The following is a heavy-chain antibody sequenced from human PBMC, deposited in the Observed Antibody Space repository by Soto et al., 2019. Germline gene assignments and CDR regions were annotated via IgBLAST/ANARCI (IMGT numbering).Heavy chain of an antibody. V-gene: IGHV4-61*01. Sequence: SETLSLTCTVSGGSVSSGSYYWSWIRQPPGKGLEWIGYIYYSGSTNYNPSLKSRVTISVDTSKNQFSLKLSSVTAADTAVYYCARGPWEPQDYYFDYWGQGTRVTVSS. D-gene: IGHD1-26*01. CDR3: ARGPWEPQDYYFDY. J-gene: IGHJ4*02. CDR2: IYYSGST. CDR1: GGSVSSGSYY.